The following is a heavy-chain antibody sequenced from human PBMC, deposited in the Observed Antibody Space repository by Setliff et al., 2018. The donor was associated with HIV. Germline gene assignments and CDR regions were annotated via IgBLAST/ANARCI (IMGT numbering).Heavy chain of an antibody. CDR2: IIPNSGGT. Sequence: ASVKVSCKASGYSLTTYVITWVRQAPGQGLEWMGRIIPNSGGTNYAQKFQGRVTMTRDTSISTAYMELSGLRSDDTAVYYCASKVFCTNGVCLDAFDIWGQGTMVTVSS. D-gene: IGHD2-8*01. CDR1: GYSLTTYV. J-gene: IGHJ3*02. V-gene: IGHV1-2*02. CDR3: ASKVFCTNGVCLDAFDI.